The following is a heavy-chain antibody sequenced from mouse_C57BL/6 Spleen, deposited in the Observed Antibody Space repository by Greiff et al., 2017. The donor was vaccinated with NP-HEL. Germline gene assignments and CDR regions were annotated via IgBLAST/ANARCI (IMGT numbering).Heavy chain of an antibody. D-gene: IGHD3-1*01. CDR1: GYAFSSSW. CDR2: IYPGDGDT. Sequence: QVQLQQSGPELVKPGASVKISCKASGYAFSSSWMNWVKQRPGKGLEWIGRIYPGDGDTNYNGKFKGKATLTADKSSSTAYMQLSSLTSEDSAVYFCARGLRYYAMDYWGQGTSVTVSS. V-gene: IGHV1-82*01. J-gene: IGHJ4*01. CDR3: ARGLRYYAMDY.